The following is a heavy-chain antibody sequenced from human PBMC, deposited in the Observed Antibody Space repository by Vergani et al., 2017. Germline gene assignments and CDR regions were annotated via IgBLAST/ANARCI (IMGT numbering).Heavy chain of an antibody. J-gene: IGHJ5*02. CDR1: GGTFSSYA. D-gene: IGHD6-13*01. Sequence: QVQLVQSGAEVKKPGSSVKVSCKASGGTFSSYAISWVRQAPGQGLEWMGGIIPIFGTANYAQKFQGRVTITADESTSTAYMELSSLRSEDTAVYYCAGTPWIAAAGTGWFDPWGQGTLVTVSS. CDR3: AGTPWIAAAGTGWFDP. V-gene: IGHV1-69*01. CDR2: IIPIFGTA.